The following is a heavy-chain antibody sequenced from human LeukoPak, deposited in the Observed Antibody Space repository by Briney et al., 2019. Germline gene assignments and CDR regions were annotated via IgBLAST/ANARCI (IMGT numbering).Heavy chain of an antibody. V-gene: IGHV4-34*01. CDR1: GGSFSGYY. J-gene: IGHJ5*02. CDR2: INHSGST. Sequence: PSETLSLTCAVYGGSFSGYYWSWIRQPPGKGLEWIGEINHSGSTNYNPSLKSRVTISVDTSKNQFSLKLSSVTGADTAVYYCARDTVSQTSWFDPWGQGTLVTVSS. D-gene: IGHD4-17*01. CDR3: ARDTVSQTSWFDP.